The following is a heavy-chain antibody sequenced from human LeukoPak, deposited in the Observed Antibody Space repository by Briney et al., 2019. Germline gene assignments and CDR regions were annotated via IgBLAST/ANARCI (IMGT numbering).Heavy chain of an antibody. V-gene: IGHV4-59*01. CDR1: GRSISSYY. CDR2: IYYSGST. Sequence: PSETLSLTCTLSGRSISSYYWSWIRQPPGRGLEWIGYIYYSGSTNYNPSLKGRVTISVDTSKNQFSLKLSSVTAADTAVYYCARLTMVRGAPDYWGQGTLVTVSS. J-gene: IGHJ4*02. D-gene: IGHD3-10*01. CDR3: ARLTMVRGAPDY.